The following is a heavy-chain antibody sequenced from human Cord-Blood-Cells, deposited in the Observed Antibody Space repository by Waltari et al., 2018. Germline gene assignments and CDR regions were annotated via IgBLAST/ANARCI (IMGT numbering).Heavy chain of an antibody. CDR1: GFTFSSYG. CDR3: AKDFRRQWLVLMYFQH. J-gene: IGHJ1*01. CDR2: ISYDGSNK. D-gene: IGHD6-19*01. V-gene: IGHV3-30*18. Sequence: QVQLVESGGGVVQPGRSLRLSCAASGFTFSSYGMHWVRQAPGKGLEWVAVISYDGSNKYYADSGKGRFNISRDKSKNTLYLQMNSLRAEDTAVYYWAKDFRRQWLVLMYFQHWGQGTLVTVSS.